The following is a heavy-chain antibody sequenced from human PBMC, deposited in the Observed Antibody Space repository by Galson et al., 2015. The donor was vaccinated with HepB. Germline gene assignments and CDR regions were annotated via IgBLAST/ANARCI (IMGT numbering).Heavy chain of an antibody. D-gene: IGHD1-26*01. V-gene: IGHV6-1*01. CDR2: TYYRSKWYN. CDR3: AKSGGAVSQPSGGDALDI. CDR1: GDSVSSNSAA. J-gene: IGHJ3*02. Sequence: CAISGDSVSSNSAAWNWIRQSPSRGLEWLGRTYYRSKWYNDYAVSVKSRITINPDTSKNQFSLQLNSVTPEDTAVYYCAKSGGAVSQPSGGDALDIWGQGTMVTVSS.